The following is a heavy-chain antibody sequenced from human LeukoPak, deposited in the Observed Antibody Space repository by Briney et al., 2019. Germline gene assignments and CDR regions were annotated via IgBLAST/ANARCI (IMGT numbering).Heavy chain of an antibody. CDR3: ASDQRYAFDY. Sequence: PGGSLRLSCATSGFSFTDYPMNWVRQAPGKGLEWVSNIRTSAEGANYAYYADSAKGRVTISRDDAKNTLYLHMNSLRDDDTAVYYCASDQRYAFDYWGQGILVTVSS. D-gene: IGHD3-9*01. J-gene: IGHJ4*02. CDR2: IRTSAEGANYA. CDR1: GFSFTDYP. V-gene: IGHV3-48*02.